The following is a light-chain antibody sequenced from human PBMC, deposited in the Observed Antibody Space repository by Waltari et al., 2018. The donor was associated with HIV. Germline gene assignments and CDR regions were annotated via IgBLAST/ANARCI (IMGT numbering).Light chain of an antibody. CDR2: DVS. CDR3: CSYAGNYSYV. J-gene: IGLJ1*01. V-gene: IGLV2-11*01. Sequence: QSALTQPRSVSGSPGQSVTISCTGTSRDVGDSTYVSWYRQNPGKVPQLIIYDVSKRPSWVPDRFSGSRSGNTASLTISGLQAEDEADYFCCSYAGNYSYVFGSGSRVTVL. CDR1: SRDVGDSTY.